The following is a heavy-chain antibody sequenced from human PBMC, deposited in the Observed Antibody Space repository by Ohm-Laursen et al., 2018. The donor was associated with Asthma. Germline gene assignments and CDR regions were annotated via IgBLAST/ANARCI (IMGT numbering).Heavy chain of an antibody. D-gene: IGHD1-1*01. V-gene: IGHV3-30*18. J-gene: IGHJ6*02. CDR1: GFTFSSYG. CDR2: ISYDGSNK. CDR3: AKDTRILQLFYYYGMDV. Sequence: SLRLSCAASGFTFSSYGMHWVRQAPGKGLEWVAVISYDGSNKYYADSVKGRFTISRDNSKNTLYLQMNSLRAEDTAVYYCAKDTRILQLFYYYGMDVWGQGTTVTVSS.